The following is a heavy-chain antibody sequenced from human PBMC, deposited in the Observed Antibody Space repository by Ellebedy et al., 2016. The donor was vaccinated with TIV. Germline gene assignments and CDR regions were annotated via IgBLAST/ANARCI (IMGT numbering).Heavy chain of an antibody. V-gene: IGHV3-30-3*01. D-gene: IGHD6-6*01. Sequence: GESLKISCAASGFTFSSYDMHWVRQAPGKGLDWVAPISYDGSDKYYADSVKGRFTISRDNSNNTLYLQVSSLRIEDTAVYYCARVFDSYYLDYWGQGTLVTVSS. J-gene: IGHJ4*02. CDR2: ISYDGSDK. CDR3: ARVFDSYYLDY. CDR1: GFTFSSYD.